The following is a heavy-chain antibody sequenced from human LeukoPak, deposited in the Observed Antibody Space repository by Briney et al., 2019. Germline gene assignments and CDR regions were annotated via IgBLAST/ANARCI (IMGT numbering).Heavy chain of an antibody. CDR3: ARDGPEVGVIHHDAFDF. J-gene: IGHJ3*01. V-gene: IGHV3-48*04. CDR1: GFTFSNYN. D-gene: IGHD3-16*02. Sequence: GGSLRLSCAASGFTFSNYNMNWVRQAPGTGLEWVSFISSSTTNIFYADSVKGRFTISRDNAKNALYLQMNSLRVEDTAVYYCARDGPEVGVIHHDAFDFWGQGTMVTVSS. CDR2: ISSSTTNI.